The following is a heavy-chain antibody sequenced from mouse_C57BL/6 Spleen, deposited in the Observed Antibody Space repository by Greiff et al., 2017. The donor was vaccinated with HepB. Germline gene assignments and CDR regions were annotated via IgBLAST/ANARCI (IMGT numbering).Heavy chain of an antibody. CDR1: GYTFTSYW. D-gene: IGHD1-1*01. J-gene: IGHJ2*01. V-gene: IGHV1-64*01. CDR3: ARGDITTVVAHYFDY. CDR2: IHPNSGST. Sequence: VQLQQPGAELVKPGASVKLSCKASGYTFTSYWMHWVKQRPGQGLEWIGMIHPNSGSTNYNEKFKSKATLTVDKSSSTAYMQLSSLTSEDSAVYYCARGDITTVVAHYFDYWGQGTTLTVSS.